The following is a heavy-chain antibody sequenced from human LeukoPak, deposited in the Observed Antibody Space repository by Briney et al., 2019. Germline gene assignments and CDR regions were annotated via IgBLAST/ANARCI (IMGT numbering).Heavy chain of an antibody. V-gene: IGHV1-2*02. CDR2: INPNRGVT. CDR1: GYTFTDYY. Sequence: GASVNVSCKASGYTFTDYYMHWVRQAPGQGLEWMGWINPNRGVTDYAQNFQGRVTMTSDTSISTAYVELSRLRSDDTAVYYCARGTGEGYTYGRYYFDYWGQGTLVTVSS. CDR3: ARGTGEGYTYGRYYFDY. D-gene: IGHD5-18*01. J-gene: IGHJ4*02.